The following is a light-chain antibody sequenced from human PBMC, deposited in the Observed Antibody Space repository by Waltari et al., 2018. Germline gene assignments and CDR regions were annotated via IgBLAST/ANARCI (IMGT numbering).Light chain of an antibody. Sequence: VMTQSPVTLSVSPGEGATLSCRASQSISTNLAWFQHKPGQAPRLLIYGASTRATGVPARFSGSGSGTEFTLTINSLQSEDFAAYYCQQYNNWPPWTFGPGTTVDIK. CDR3: QQYNNWPPWT. J-gene: IGKJ1*01. V-gene: IGKV3-15*01. CDR2: GAS. CDR1: QSISTN.